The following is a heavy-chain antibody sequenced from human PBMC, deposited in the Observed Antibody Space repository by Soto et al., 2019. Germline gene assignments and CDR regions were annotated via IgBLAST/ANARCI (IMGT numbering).Heavy chain of an antibody. CDR3: ARDESPRSYYDSSGYSFIDY. D-gene: IGHD3-22*01. Sequence: PGGSLRLSCAASGFTFSSYGMHWVRQAPGKGLEWVAVISYDGSNKYYADSVKGRFTISRDNSKNTLYLQMNSLRAEDTAVYYCARDESPRSYYDSSGYSFIDYWGQGTLVTVSS. CDR2: ISYDGSNK. V-gene: IGHV3-30*03. J-gene: IGHJ4*02. CDR1: GFTFSSYG.